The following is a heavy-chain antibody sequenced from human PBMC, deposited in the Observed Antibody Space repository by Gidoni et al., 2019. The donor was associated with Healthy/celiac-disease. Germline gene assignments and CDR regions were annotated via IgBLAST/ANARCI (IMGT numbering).Heavy chain of an antibody. CDR3: ATGFRFGEP. V-gene: IGHV1-8*01. Sequence: QVQLVQSGAEVKKPGASVKVSCKDAGYTFTSYAINWVRQANGQGLEWMGWMNTNSGNTGYAQKFQGRVTMTRNTSIGTAYMELSSLRSEDTAVYYCATGFRFGEPWGQGTLVTVSS. D-gene: IGHD3-10*01. CDR1: GYTFTSYA. J-gene: IGHJ5*02. CDR2: MNTNSGNT.